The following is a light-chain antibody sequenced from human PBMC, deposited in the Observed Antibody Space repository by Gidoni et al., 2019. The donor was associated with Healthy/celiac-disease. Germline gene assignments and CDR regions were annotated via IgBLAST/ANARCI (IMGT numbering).Light chain of an antibody. J-gene: IGKJ4*01. CDR1: QSILYTSDNKNY. CDR3: QQYYSIPLT. Sequence: IVITKSPDSLAVSLGERTTINCKSSQSILYTSDNKNYLAWYQQKPGQPPKLLIYWASTRESGVPDRFSGSGSGTDFTLTISSLQAEDVAVYYCQQYYSIPLTFGGGTKVQIK. V-gene: IGKV4-1*01. CDR2: WAS.